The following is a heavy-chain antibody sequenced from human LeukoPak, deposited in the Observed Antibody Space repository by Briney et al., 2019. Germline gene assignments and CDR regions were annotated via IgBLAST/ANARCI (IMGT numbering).Heavy chain of an antibody. J-gene: IGHJ4*02. D-gene: IGHD2-2*01. CDR2: ISSSSSYI. V-gene: IGHV3-21*01. CDR1: GFTFSSYS. Sequence: GGSLRLSCAASGFTFSSYSMNWVRQAPGKGLEWVSSISSSSSYIYYADSVKGRFTISRDNAKNSLYLQMNSLRAEDTAVYYCARDLVPAAMRVFDYWGQGTLVTVSS. CDR3: ARDLVPAAMRVFDY.